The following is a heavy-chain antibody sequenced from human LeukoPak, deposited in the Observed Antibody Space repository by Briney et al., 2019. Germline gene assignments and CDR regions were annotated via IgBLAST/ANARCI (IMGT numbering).Heavy chain of an antibody. V-gene: IGHV4-59*01. CDR1: CASISSYY. CDR3: ARLSGIYPYWFDP. CDR2: NYYSGST. J-gene: IGHJ5*02. D-gene: IGHD3-3*01. Sequence: SETLSLTYTVSCASISSYYGGWIRQPPGEGLEWLGYNYYSGSTNYNPPLTSQVTISIDTSKNQSSLKLRSVTAADTAVYYCARLSGIYPYWFDPWGQGILVPVSS.